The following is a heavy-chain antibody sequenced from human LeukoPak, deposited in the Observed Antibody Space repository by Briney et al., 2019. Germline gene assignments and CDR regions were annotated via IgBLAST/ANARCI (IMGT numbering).Heavy chain of an antibody. V-gene: IGHV4-34*01. CDR2: INHSGST. CDR1: GGSFSGYY. CDR3: ATGGGTTVTTWEYFQH. D-gene: IGHD4-17*01. J-gene: IGHJ1*01. Sequence: SETLSLTCAVYGGSFSGYYWSWIRQPPGKGLEWIGEINHSGSTNYNPSLKSRVTISVDTSKNQLSLKLSSVTAADTAVYYCATGGGTTVTTWEYFQHWGQGTLVTVSS.